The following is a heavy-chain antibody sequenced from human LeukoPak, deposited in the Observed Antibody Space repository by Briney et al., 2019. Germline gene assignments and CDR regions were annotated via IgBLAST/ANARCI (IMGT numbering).Heavy chain of an antibody. V-gene: IGHV3-48*02. CDR2: ISSSSATI. CDR1: GXTFSSHS. CDR3: ARGGYSYPD. Sequence: PGGSLRLSCAASGXTFSSHSVNWVRQAPGKGLEWVSYISSSSATIYYADSVKGRFTISRDNDKKSLYLQMNSLRDEDTAVYYCARGGYSYPDWGQGTLVTVSS. D-gene: IGHD5-18*01. J-gene: IGHJ1*01.